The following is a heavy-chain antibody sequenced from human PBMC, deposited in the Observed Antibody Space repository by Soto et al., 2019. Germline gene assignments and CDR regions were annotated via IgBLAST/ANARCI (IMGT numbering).Heavy chain of an antibody. CDR3: ARGVRFSFYGMDV. Sequence: EVQLVESGGGLVQPGGSLRLSCAASGFTFISYEINWVRQAPGKGLEWVSYISSSGSTIYYADSVKGRFTVARDNAKNSLYLQMNSLRAEDTAVYYCARGVRFSFYGMDVWGQGTTVTVSS. V-gene: IGHV3-48*03. J-gene: IGHJ6*02. D-gene: IGHD3-16*01. CDR2: ISSSGSTI. CDR1: GFTFISYE.